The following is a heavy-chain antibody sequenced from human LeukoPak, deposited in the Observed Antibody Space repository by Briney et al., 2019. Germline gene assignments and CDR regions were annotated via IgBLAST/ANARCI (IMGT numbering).Heavy chain of an antibody. D-gene: IGHD6-13*01. J-gene: IGHJ3*02. Sequence: GGSLRLSCAASGFTFSSYGMHWVRQAPGKGLEWVAVIWYDGSNKYYADSVKGRFTISRDNAKNSLYLQMNSLRADDTAVYYCARDRYSTSLDAFDIWGQGTMVTVSS. V-gene: IGHV3-33*01. CDR1: GFTFSSYG. CDR3: ARDRYSTSLDAFDI. CDR2: IWYDGSNK.